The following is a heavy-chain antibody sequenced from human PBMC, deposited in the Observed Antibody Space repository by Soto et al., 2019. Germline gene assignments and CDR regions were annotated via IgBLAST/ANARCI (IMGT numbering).Heavy chain of an antibody. V-gene: IGHV3-23*01. CDR1: GFTFSSYA. CDR3: ANWDTAMGLFDY. CDR2: ISGSGGST. Sequence: EVQLLESGGGLVQPGGSLRLSCAASGFTFSSYAMSWVRQAPGKGLEWVSAISGSGGSTYYADSVKGRFTISRDNSKTTLYLQMNSLRAEDTAVYYCANWDTAMGLFDYWGQGTLVTVSS. J-gene: IGHJ4*02. D-gene: IGHD5-18*01.